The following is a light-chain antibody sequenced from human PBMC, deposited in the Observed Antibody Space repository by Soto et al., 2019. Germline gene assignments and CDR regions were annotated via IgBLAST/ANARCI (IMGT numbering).Light chain of an antibody. Sequence: AIRMTQSPSSFSASTGDRVTITCRASQGISSYLAWYQQKPGKAPKLLIYAASTLQSGVPSRFSGSGSATYFTLTISCLQSEDFESYYCQQYYSYPYNFGQGTKLEIK. V-gene: IGKV1-8*01. CDR3: QQYYSYPYN. J-gene: IGKJ2*01. CDR1: QGISSY. CDR2: AAS.